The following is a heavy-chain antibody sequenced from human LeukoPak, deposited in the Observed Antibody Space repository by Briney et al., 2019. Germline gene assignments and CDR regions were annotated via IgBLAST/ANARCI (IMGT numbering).Heavy chain of an antibody. CDR3: GLALDYDILTGSNWFDP. CDR1: GFTVSSNE. J-gene: IGHJ5*02. V-gene: IGHV3-38-3*01. Sequence: GGSLRLSCAASGFTVSSNEMSWVRQAPGKGLEWVSSISGGSTYYADSVKGRFTISRDNSKNTLYLQMNSLRAEDTAVYYCGLALDYDILTGSNWFDPWGQGTLVTVSS. D-gene: IGHD3-9*01. CDR2: ISGGST.